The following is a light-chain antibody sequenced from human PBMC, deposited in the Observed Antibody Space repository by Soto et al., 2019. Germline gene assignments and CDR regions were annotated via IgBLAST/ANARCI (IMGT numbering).Light chain of an antibody. CDR2: AAS. CDR3: QQSYSTPRT. J-gene: IGKJ1*01. V-gene: IGKV1-39*01. Sequence: DIQVTQSPCSLSSSAGDRATLSCGASQSISSYLNWYQQKPGKAPKLLIYAASSLQSGVPSRFSGSGSGTDFTLTISSLQPEDFATYYCQQSYSTPRTVGQGTKVDIK. CDR1: QSISSY.